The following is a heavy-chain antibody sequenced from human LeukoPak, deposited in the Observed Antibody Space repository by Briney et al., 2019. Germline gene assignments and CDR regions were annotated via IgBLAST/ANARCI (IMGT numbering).Heavy chain of an antibody. J-gene: IGHJ5*02. D-gene: IGHD6-19*01. V-gene: IGHV4-61*01. CDR2: IYYSGST. CDR3: ARFSGSGSGFDP. CDR1: GSSVSSGSYY. Sequence: SETLSLTCTVSGSSVSSGSYYWSWIRQPPGKGLEWIGYIYYSGSTNYNPSLKSRVTISVDTSKNQFSLKLSSVTAADTAVYYCARFSGSGSGFDPWGQGTLVTVSS.